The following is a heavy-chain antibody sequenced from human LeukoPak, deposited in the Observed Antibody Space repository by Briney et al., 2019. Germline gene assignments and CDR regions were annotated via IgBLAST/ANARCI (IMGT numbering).Heavy chain of an antibody. CDR2: ISGSGAST. Sequence: GGSLRLSCLTSGFTFSTNAMSWVRQAPGKGLEWISGISGSGASTYYADSVTGRFTISRDNSKNTLYLQMNSLRAEDTAVYYCARERNYYGSGSYPLDYWGQGTLVTVSS. CDR1: GFTFSTNA. CDR3: ARERNYYGSGSYPLDY. V-gene: IGHV3-23*01. J-gene: IGHJ4*02. D-gene: IGHD3-10*01.